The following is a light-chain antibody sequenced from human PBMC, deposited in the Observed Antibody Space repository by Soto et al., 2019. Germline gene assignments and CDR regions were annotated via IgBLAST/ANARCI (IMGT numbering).Light chain of an antibody. V-gene: IGLV2-11*01. CDR3: CSFAGSYTFWV. CDR1: SSDVGDYNY. J-gene: IGLJ3*02. CDR2: DVS. Sequence: QSALTQPRSVSGSPGQLVTISCTGTSSDVGDYNYVSWYQQYPGKAPKLVIYDVSKRPSGVPDRFSGSKSGNTASLTISGLQAEDEADYYCCSFAGSYTFWVFGGGTKLTVL.